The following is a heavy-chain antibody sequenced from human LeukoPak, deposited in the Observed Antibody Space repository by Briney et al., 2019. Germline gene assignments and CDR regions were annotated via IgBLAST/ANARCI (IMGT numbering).Heavy chain of an antibody. CDR1: GYTLTELS. CDR2: FDPEDGET. CDR3: ATDPYCSGGSCSGGY. Sequence: GASVSVSFKVSGYTLTELSMHWVRQAPGKGLEWMGGFDPEDGETIYAQKFQGRVTMTEDTSTDTAYMELSSLRSEDTAVYYCATDPYCSGGSCSGGYWGQGTLVTVSS. V-gene: IGHV1-24*01. J-gene: IGHJ4*02. D-gene: IGHD2-15*01.